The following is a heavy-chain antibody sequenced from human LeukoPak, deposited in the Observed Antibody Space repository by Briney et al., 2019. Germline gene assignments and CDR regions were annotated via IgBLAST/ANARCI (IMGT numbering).Heavy chain of an antibody. D-gene: IGHD6-13*01. CDR2: FSGSGGNT. Sequence: GGSLRLSCAASGFTSSSYAMSWVRQAPGKGLGWVSAFSGSGGNTYYADSVKGRFTISRDNSKNTLYLQVNSLRVEDTAVYYCAKDSSSSWYYFDYWGQGTLVTVSS. CDR3: AKDSSSSWYYFDY. CDR1: GFTSSSYA. J-gene: IGHJ4*02. V-gene: IGHV3-23*01.